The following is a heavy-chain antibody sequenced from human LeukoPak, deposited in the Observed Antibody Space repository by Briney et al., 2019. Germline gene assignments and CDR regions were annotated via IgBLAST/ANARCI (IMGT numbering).Heavy chain of an antibody. V-gene: IGHV3-23*01. CDR1: GFTFSGYA. D-gene: IGHD6-13*01. Sequence: GGSLRLSCAASGFTFSGYAMCWGRQAPGKGLEWVSAISGSGGSTYYADSVKGRFTISRDNSKNTLYLQMNSLRAEDTAVYYCATDTKWSSSSCDAFYIWGQGTMVTVSS. J-gene: IGHJ3*02. CDR3: ATDTKWSSSSCDAFYI. CDR2: ISGSGGST.